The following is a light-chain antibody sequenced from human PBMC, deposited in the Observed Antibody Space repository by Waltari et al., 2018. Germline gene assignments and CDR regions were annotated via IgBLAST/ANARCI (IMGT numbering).Light chain of an antibody. Sequence: DVVMTQSPLSLPVTLGQPASISCSSSQGLVHRDGNTYLNWFHQRPGQSPRRLIYSVSNRAAGVPARFSGSGSGTDFTLRIGRVEAEDVGVYYCMQGTHWPFTFDQGTRLEIK. CDR1: QGLVHRDGNTY. CDR3: MQGTHWPFT. J-gene: IGKJ5*01. CDR2: SVS. V-gene: IGKV2-30*02.